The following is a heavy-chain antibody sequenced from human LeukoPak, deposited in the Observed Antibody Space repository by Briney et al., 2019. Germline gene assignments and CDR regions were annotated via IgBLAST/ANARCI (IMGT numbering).Heavy chain of an antibody. CDR1: GFTFSSFA. D-gene: IGHD2-15*01. V-gene: IGHV3-64*04. CDR2: ISRNGGST. Sequence: GGSLRLSCSASGFTFSSFAMHWVRQAPGKGLEYVAAISRNGGSTYYADSVKGRFTISRDNSKNTLYLQMNSLRAEDTAVYYCARDPGYCSGGSCYSFLYRGQGTLVTVSS. J-gene: IGHJ4*02. CDR3: ARDPGYCSGGSCYSFLY.